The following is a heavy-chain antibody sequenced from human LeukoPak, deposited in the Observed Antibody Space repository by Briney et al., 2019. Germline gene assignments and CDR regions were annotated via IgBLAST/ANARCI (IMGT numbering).Heavy chain of an antibody. CDR1: GYTFTSHG. CDR2: INPSGGST. CDR3: ARNPVTTKYFDY. V-gene: IGHV1-46*01. J-gene: IGHJ4*02. Sequence: ASVKVSCKASGYTFTSHGISWVRQAPGQGLEWMGIINPSGGSTRYAQKFQGRVTMTRDTSTSTVYMELSSLRSEDTAVYYCARNPVTTKYFDYWGQGTLVTVSS. D-gene: IGHD4-17*01.